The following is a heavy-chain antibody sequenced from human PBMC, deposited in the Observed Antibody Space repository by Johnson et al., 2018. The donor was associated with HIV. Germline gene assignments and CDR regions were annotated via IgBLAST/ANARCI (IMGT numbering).Heavy chain of an antibody. V-gene: IGHV3-7*01. J-gene: IGHJ3*02. Sequence: VQLVESGGGLVQPGGSLRLSCAASGFTFTNHYMTWVRQAPGKGLEWVANIKQDGSEKYSVDSVKGRFTVSRDNSKNTLYLEMNSLNTEDTAVYYCARERSYSSSWYGDAFDIWGQGTMVTVSS. CDR3: ARERSYSSSWYGDAFDI. CDR2: IKQDGSEK. D-gene: IGHD6-13*01. CDR1: GFTFTNHY.